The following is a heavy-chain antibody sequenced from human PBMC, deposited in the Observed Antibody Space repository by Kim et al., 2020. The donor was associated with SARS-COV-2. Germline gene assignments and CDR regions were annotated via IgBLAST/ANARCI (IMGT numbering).Heavy chain of an antibody. J-gene: IGHJ4*02. V-gene: IGHV3-49*03. D-gene: IGHD6-13*01. Sequence: GGSLRLSCTASGFSFGDYAMSWFRQAPGKGLEWVGFIRTKAYGGTTEYAASVKGRFTISRDDSKSIAYLQMNSLKTEDTAIYYCTRDERSIAAVGTVKYWGQGTLVTVSS. CDR2: IRTKAYGGTT. CDR3: TRDERSIAAVGTVKY. CDR1: GFSFGDYA.